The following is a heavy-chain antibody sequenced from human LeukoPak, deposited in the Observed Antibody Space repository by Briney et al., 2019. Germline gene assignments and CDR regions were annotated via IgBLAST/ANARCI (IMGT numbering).Heavy chain of an antibody. CDR3: ARLSNYGGHSGDGY. CDR1: GGATSRSNYY. J-gene: IGHJ4*02. D-gene: IGHD4-23*01. V-gene: IGHV4-39*01. CDR2: IFYSGTT. Sequence: SETLSLTCTVSGGATSRSNYYWAWIPQPPGKGLEWNGSIFYSGTTHYNPSLKTRVTISVDTSKNQCSLKLTSVPAADTAVYYCARLSNYGGHSGDGYWGQGTLVTVSS.